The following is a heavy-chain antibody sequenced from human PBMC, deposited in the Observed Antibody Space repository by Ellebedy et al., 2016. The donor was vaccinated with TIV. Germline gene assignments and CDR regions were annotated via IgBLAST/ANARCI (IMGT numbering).Heavy chain of an antibody. Sequence: SETLSLTCTVSGGSISSSSYYLAWIRQPPGKGPVWIGNILYSGSTFYNRSLKRRVTIPVDTSNNQFSLTLSSVTAADTAVYYCARATRLGAPVNAYAMDVWGQGTTVTVSS. CDR1: GGSISSSSYY. J-gene: IGHJ6*02. CDR3: ARATRLGAPVNAYAMDV. V-gene: IGHV4-39*07. D-gene: IGHD1-26*01. CDR2: ILYSGST.